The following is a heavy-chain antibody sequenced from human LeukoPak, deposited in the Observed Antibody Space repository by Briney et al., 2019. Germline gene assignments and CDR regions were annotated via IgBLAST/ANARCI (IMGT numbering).Heavy chain of an antibody. CDR3: ASLQNVPSYYYYYVMDV. Sequence: PGGSLRLSCAASGCTFSNYWMHWVRHAPGKGLMWVSRINSDGSTTNYADSVKGRFTISRDNAKNTLFLQMNSLRAEDTAVYYCASLQNVPSYYYYYVMDVWGQGTTVTVSS. CDR2: INSDGSTT. V-gene: IGHV3-74*01. D-gene: IGHD2/OR15-2a*01. CDR1: GCTFSNYW. J-gene: IGHJ6*02.